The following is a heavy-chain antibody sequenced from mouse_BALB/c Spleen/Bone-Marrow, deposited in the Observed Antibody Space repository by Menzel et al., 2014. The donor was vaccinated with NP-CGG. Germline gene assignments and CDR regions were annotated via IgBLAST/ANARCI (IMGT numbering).Heavy chain of an antibody. CDR1: GYVFSSYW. V-gene: IGHV1-80*01. D-gene: IGHD2-4*01. CDR2: IFPGDGDT. Sequence: VQLQQSGAELVRPGSSVKISCKASGYVFSSYWMNWVKQRPEQGLEWIGQIFPGDGDTNYNGQFKGKATLTAVRSSSTAFMQLSSLTSEDSAVYFCARGDFDYDFTMDYWGQGTAVTVSS. J-gene: IGHJ4*01. CDR3: ARGDFDYDFTMDY.